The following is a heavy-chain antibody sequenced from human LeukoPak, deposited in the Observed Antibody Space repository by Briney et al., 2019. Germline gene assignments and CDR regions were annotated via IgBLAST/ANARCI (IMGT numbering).Heavy chain of an antibody. V-gene: IGHV1-18*01. CDR1: GYTFTRYG. J-gene: IGHJ6*02. CDR2: ISGYNGNT. Sequence: GASVKVSCKASGYTFTRYGISWVRQAPGQGLEWMGWISGYNGNTNHAQKLQGRVTMATDTSTSTAYMELRSLRSDDTAVYYCARGCGIQLWFGACPYGMDVWGQGTTVTVSS. D-gene: IGHD5-18*01. CDR3: ARGCGIQLWFGACPYGMDV.